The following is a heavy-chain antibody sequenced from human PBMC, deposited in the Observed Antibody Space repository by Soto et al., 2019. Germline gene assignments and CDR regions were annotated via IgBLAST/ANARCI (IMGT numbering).Heavy chain of an antibody. D-gene: IGHD3-3*01. Sequence: GGSLRLSCAASGFTFSMYAMTWVRQAPAKGLAWVSGISGSGGSTYYADSVKGRFTISRDSSKNTLYLQLNSLRAEETAVYYCAYCSMYVFWSGYSSPRYHYYALDVWGQGSTCAVAS. CDR3: AYCSMYVFWSGYSSPRYHYYALDV. V-gene: IGHV3-23*01. J-gene: IGHJ6*02. CDR1: GFTFSMYA. CDR2: ISGSGGST.